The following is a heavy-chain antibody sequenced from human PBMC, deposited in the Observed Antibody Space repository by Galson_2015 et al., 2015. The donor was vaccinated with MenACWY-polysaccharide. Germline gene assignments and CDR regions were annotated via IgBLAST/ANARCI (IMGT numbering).Heavy chain of an antibody. D-gene: IGHD5-18*01. CDR3: ARMVRSKRGQDVFDI. Sequence: SLRLSCAASGFTFSNYWMHWVRQAPGKGLVWVSRINSDGSSTSYADSVKGRFTISRDNAKNTLYVQMNSLRAEDTAVYYCARMVRSKRGQDVFDILGKVTMVPVSS. CDR2: INSDGSST. J-gene: IGHJ3*02. CDR1: GFTFSNYW. V-gene: IGHV3-74*01.